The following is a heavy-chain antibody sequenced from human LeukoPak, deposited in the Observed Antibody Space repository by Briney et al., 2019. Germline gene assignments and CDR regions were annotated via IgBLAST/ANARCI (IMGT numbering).Heavy chain of an antibody. CDR1: GFTFSGSA. Sequence: PGGSLRLSCAASGFTFSGSAIHWVRQSSGKGLEWVGQIDKKDKGYGTATAYAASVKGRFTISRDNAKNSLYLQMNSLRAEDTAVYYCARGPKGSGSSWGQGTLVTVSS. J-gene: IGHJ4*02. CDR3: ARGPKGSGSS. V-gene: IGHV3-73*01. CDR2: IDKKDKGYGTAT. D-gene: IGHD3-10*01.